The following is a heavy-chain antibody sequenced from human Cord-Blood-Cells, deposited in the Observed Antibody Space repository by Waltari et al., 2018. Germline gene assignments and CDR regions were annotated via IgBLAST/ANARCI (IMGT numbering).Heavy chain of an antibody. J-gene: IGHJ3*02. V-gene: IGHV2-5*02. D-gene: IGHD3-9*01. CDR3: AHNDNLDILTGYYAFDI. CDR1: GFSLSTSGVG. CDR2: IYWDDDK. Sequence: QITLKESGPTLVKPTQTLTLTCTFSGFSLSTSGVGVGWIRQPPGKALEWLALIYWDDDKRYSPSLKSRLTITKDTSKNQVVLTMTNMDPVDTATYYCAHNDNLDILTGYYAFDIWGQGTMVTVSS.